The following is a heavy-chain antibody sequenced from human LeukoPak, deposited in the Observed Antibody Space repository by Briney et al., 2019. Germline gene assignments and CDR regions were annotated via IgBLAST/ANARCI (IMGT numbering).Heavy chain of an antibody. CDR2: INPNSGGT. Sequence: ASVKVSCKASGYTFTGYYIHWVRHAPGQGLEWMVWINPNSGGTKYAQKFQGRVTMTRDTSISTAYMELNRLISDDTAVYYCARVESLYCSSGSCYDYWGQGTLVTVSS. J-gene: IGHJ4*02. CDR3: ARVESLYCSSGSCYDY. CDR1: GYTFTGYY. V-gene: IGHV1-2*02. D-gene: IGHD2-15*01.